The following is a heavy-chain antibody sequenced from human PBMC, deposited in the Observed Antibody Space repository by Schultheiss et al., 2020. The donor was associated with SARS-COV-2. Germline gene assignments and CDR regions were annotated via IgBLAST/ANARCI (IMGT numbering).Heavy chain of an antibody. J-gene: IGHJ4*02. V-gene: IGHV1-2*02. CDR2: INPNSGGT. Sequence: GESLKISCKASGYTFTGYYMHWVRQAPGQGLEWMGWINPNSGGTNYAQKFQGRVTMTRDTSISTAYMELSRLRSDDTAVYYCARERRSSSSTFDYWGQGTLVTVSS. CDR1: GYTFTGYY. D-gene: IGHD6-6*01. CDR3: ARERRSSSSTFDY.